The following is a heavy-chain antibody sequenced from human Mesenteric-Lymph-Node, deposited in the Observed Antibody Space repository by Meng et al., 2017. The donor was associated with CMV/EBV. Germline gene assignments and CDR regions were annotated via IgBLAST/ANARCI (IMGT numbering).Heavy chain of an antibody. CDR2: IDPEDGET. Sequence: SCRVFGYSFSDYYIHWVQQAPGKGLEWMGQIDPEDGETKYAEKIQGRVTITADTSTDTAHMEVRSLTLDDTAVYYCATVGYSSWFRYWGQGTLVTVSS. CDR1: GYSFSDYY. D-gene: IGHD6-13*01. CDR3: ATVGYSSWFRY. J-gene: IGHJ4*02. V-gene: IGHV1-69-2*01.